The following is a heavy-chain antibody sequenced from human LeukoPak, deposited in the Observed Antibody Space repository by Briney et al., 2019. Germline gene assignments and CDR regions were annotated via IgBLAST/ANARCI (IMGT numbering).Heavy chain of an antibody. CDR1: GFTFSSYD. CDR2: VSGSGGST. D-gene: IGHD6-6*01. J-gene: IGHJ6*03. CDR3: ARDRSSGTYYYYYMDV. Sequence: GGSLRLSCAASGFTFSSYDMSWVRQAPGKGLEWVSSVSGSGGSTDYADSVKGRFTISRDNSKNTVYLQMNSLRAEDTAVYYCARDRSSGTYYYYYMDVWGKGTTVTVSS. V-gene: IGHV3-23*01.